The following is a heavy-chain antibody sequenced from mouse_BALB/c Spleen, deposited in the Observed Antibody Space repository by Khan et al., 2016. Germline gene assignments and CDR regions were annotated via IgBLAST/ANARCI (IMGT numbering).Heavy chain of an antibody. Sequence: QVQLQQSGAELMKPGASVKISCKATGYTFSNHWIEWVKQRPGHGLEWIGEILPGSDSNNYNEKFKGKATFTADTSSNTVYMQLSILTSEDSAVYDAARRGVDYRSDYYAMDYWGQGTSVTVSS. J-gene: IGHJ4*01. CDR3: ARRGVDYRSDYYAMDY. CDR2: ILPGSDSN. D-gene: IGHD2-14*01. V-gene: IGHV1-9*01. CDR1: GYTFSNHW.